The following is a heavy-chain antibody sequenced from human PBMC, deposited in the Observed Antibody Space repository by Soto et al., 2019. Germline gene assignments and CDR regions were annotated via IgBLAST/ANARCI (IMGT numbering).Heavy chain of an antibody. CDR3: AREVAFETLIDY. CDR1: GFTFSSYA. CDR2: ISYDGSNK. D-gene: IGHD3-10*01. Sequence: GGSLRLSCAASGFTFSSYAMHWVRQAPGKGLEWVAVISYDGSNKYYADSVKGRFTISRDNSKNTLYLQMNSLRAEDTAVYYCAREVAFETLIDYWGQGTLVTVSS. V-gene: IGHV3-30-3*01. J-gene: IGHJ4*02.